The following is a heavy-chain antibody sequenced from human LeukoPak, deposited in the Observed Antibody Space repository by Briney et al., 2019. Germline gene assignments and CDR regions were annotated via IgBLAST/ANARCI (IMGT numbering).Heavy chain of an antibody. CDR1: GFTFSSYA. J-gene: IGHJ3*02. V-gene: IGHV3-30-3*01. D-gene: IGHD2-21*01. CDR3: ARDYSPGAFDI. Sequence: GGSLRLSCAASGFTFSSYAMHWVRQAPGKGLEWVAVISYDGSNKYYADSVKGRFTISRDNSKNTLYLQMNSLRAEDTAVYYCARDYSPGAFDIWGQGTMVTVSS. CDR2: ISYDGSNK.